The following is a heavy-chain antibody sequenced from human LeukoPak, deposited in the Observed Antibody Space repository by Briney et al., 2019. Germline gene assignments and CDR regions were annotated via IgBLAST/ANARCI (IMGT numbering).Heavy chain of an antibody. V-gene: IGHV4-59*01. D-gene: IGHD5-18*01. J-gene: IGHJ3*02. CDR1: GGSISTYY. CDR3: ARDRDGIPGAFDI. CDR2: IYYSGST. Sequence: SETLSLTCSVSGGSISTYYWSWIRQNPGKGLEWIGYIYYSGSTNYNPSLKSRVTISVDTSKNQFSLKLSSVTAADTAVYYCARDRDGIPGAFDIWGQGTMVTVSS.